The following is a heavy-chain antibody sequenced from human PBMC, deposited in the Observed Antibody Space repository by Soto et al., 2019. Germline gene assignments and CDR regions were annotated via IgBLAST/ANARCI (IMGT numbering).Heavy chain of an antibody. V-gene: IGHV2-5*01. CDR1: GFPFTTAGVA. Sequence: SGPTLVNPTQTLTLTCTFSGFPFTTAGVAVGWIRQAPGGALEWLTLIYYHDDRRFSPSLKTRLTITGDTSKNQVVLSLTNVDPGDTATYFCAHSDGGYEIIYFDFWGQGIPVTVSS. D-gene: IGHD5-12*01. CDR3: AHSDGGYEIIYFDF. J-gene: IGHJ4*02. CDR2: IYYHDDR.